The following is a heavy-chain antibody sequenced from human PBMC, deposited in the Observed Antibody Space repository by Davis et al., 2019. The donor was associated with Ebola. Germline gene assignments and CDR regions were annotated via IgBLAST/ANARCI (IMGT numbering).Heavy chain of an antibody. CDR3: ASSQYCGGSCYSAYYFYYMDV. D-gene: IGHD2-21*01. V-gene: IGHV3-53*01. CDR2: IYSGGST. J-gene: IGHJ6*03. Sequence: PGGSLRLSCAASGFTVSGSYMTWVRQAPGRGLEWVSFIYSGGSTYYADSVKGRFTISRDNSKNTLFLQMNSLRAEDTAVYYCASSQYCGGSCYSAYYFYYMDVWGKGTTVTVSS. CDR1: GFTVSGSY.